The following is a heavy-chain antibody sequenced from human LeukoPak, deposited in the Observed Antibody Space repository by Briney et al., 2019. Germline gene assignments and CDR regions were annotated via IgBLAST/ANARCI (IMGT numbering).Heavy chain of an antibody. Sequence: PSETLSLTCTVSGGSIRSSYYYWGWIRQPPGKGLEWIGSIYDSGSTYYNPSLKSRVTISVDTSKNQFSLKLNSVTAADTAVYYCASVLFDIWGQGTIVTVSS. CDR2: IYDSGST. J-gene: IGHJ3*02. CDR3: ASVLFDI. D-gene: IGHD4/OR15-4a*01. CDR1: GGSIRSSYYY. V-gene: IGHV4-39*07.